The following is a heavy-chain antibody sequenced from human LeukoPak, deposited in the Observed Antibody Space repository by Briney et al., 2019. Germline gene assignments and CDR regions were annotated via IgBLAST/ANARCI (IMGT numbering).Heavy chain of an antibody. CDR3: AIEWRRFDY. CDR2: ISGSGGST. J-gene: IGHJ4*02. CDR1: GFTFDAYW. V-gene: IGHV3-23*01. D-gene: IGHD3-3*01. Sequence: QPGGSLRLSCAASGFTFDAYWMHWVRQAPGKGLEWVSAISGSGGSTYYADSVKGRFTISRDNSKNTLYLQMNSLRAEDTAVYYCAIEWRRFDYWGQGTLVTVSS.